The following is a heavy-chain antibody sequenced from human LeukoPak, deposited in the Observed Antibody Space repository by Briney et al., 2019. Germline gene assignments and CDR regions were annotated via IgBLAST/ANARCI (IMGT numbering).Heavy chain of an antibody. CDR3: AKDPLRYYDSPGENWFDP. D-gene: IGHD3-22*01. V-gene: IGHV3-23*01. Sequence: GGSLRLSCAASGFTFSNYAMSWVRQTPGKGLEWVSAISGSRGSTYYADSVKGRFTIARDNTKNTLYLQMNSLRAEDTALYDCAKDPLRYYDSPGENWFDPWGRGTLVTVSS. J-gene: IGHJ5*02. CDR2: ISGSRGST. CDR1: GFTFSNYA.